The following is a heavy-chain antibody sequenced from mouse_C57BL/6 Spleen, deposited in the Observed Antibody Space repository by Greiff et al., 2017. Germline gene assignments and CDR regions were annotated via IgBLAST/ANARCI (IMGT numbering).Heavy chain of an antibody. J-gene: IGHJ4*01. CDR3: ARSIYYGYGYAMDY. CDR1: GYTFTSYG. CDR2: IYPRSGNT. Sequence: QVQLQQSGAELARPGASVKLSCKASGYTFTSYGISWVKQRTGQGLEWIGEIYPRSGNTYYNEKFKGKATLTADKSSSTAYMERRSLTSEDSAVYFWARSIYYGYGYAMDYWGQGTSGTVSS. V-gene: IGHV1-81*01. D-gene: IGHD2-2*01.